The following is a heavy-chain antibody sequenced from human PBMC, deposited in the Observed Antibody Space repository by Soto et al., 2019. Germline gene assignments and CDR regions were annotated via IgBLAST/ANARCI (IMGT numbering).Heavy chain of an antibody. Sequence: GGSLRLSCAASGFTFSSYAMSWVRQAPGKGLEWVSAISGSGGSTYYADSVNGRFTISRDNSKNTLYLQMNSLRAEDTAVYYWEKDHEPYYYGSGSYYNLDYWGQGTLVTVSS. D-gene: IGHD3-10*01. CDR1: GFTFSSYA. V-gene: IGHV3-23*01. CDR3: EKDHEPYYYGSGSYYNLDY. J-gene: IGHJ4*02. CDR2: ISGSGGST.